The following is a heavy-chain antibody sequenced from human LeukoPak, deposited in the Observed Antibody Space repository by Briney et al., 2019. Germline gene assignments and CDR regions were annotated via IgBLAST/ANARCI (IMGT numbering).Heavy chain of an antibody. CDR2: ISSSSSYI. CDR3: ARDDNWNDGSDY. J-gene: IGHJ4*02. CDR1: GFTFSSYS. D-gene: IGHD1-1*01. Sequence: PGGSLRLSCAASGFTFSSYSMNWVRQAPGKGLEWVSSISSSSSYIYYADSVKGRFTISRDNAKNSLYLQMNSLRAEDTAVYYCARDDNWNDGSDYWGRGTLVTVSS. V-gene: IGHV3-21*01.